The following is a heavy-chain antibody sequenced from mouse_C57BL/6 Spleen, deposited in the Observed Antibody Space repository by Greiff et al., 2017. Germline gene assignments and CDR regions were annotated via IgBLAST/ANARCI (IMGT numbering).Heavy chain of an antibody. D-gene: IGHD1-1*01. J-gene: IGHJ2*01. CDR1: GYTFTSYW. V-gene: IGHV1-69*01. CDR3: ARTPYYYGSSLYYFDY. Sequence: QVQLQQPGAELVMPGASVKLSCKASGYTFTSYWMHWVKQRPGQGLEWIGEIDPSDSYTNYNQKFKGKSTLTVDKSSSTAYMQLSSLTSEDSAVXYCARTPYYYGSSLYYFDYWGQGTTLTVSS. CDR2: IDPSDSYT.